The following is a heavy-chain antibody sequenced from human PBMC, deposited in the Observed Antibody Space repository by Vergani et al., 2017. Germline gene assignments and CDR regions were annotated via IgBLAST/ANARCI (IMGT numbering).Heavy chain of an antibody. CDR3: ARGALCWLRRFDS. D-gene: IGHD2-21*01. V-gene: IGHV4-59*01. J-gene: IGHJ5*01. Sequence: QVQLQESGPGLVKPSETLSLTCTVSGDSINNYYWSLIRQPPGKGLEWIGYVYDSGSTKYNPFFKSRVTMSLDASKNMFSLNLYSVTAADTAIYYCARGALCWLRRFDSWGQGSLVTVSS. CDR2: VYDSGST. CDR1: GDSINNYY.